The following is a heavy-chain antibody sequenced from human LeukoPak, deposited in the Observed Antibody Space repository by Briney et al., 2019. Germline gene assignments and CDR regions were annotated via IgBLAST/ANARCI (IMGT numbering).Heavy chain of an antibody. CDR2: ISRSGSTK. V-gene: IGHV3-11*04. D-gene: IGHD6-19*01. J-gene: IGHJ4*02. CDR1: GFTFSDYN. CDR3: ARWRNSSGRKFDI. Sequence: GGSLRLSCAASGFTFSDYNMRWIRQAPGKGLEWVSSISRSGSTKYYADSVKGRFTISRDNAKNSLYLQMNSLRAEDTAVYYCARWRNSSGRKFDIWGQGTLVTVSS.